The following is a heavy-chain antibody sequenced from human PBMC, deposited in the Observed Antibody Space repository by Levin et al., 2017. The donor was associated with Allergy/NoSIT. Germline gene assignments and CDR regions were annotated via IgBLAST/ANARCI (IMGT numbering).Heavy chain of an antibody. V-gene: IGHV5-51*01. Sequence: GESLKISCKGSGYSFTSYWIGWVRQMPGKGLEWMGIIYPGDSDTRYSPSFQGQVTISADKSISTAYLQWSSLKASDTAMYYCARSLGGSYYSPYYFDYWGQGTLVTVSS. CDR3: ARSLGGSYYSPYYFDY. D-gene: IGHD1-26*01. CDR1: GYSFTSYW. CDR2: IYPGDSDT. J-gene: IGHJ4*02.